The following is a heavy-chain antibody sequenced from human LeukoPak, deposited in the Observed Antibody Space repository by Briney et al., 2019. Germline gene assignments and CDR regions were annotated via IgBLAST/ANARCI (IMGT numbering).Heavy chain of an antibody. D-gene: IGHD6-6*01. CDR2: IYYTGST. CDR1: GFTFGTYT. Sequence: GSLRLSCAASGFTFGTYTMNWVRQAPGKGLEWIGYIYYTGSTNYNPSLKSRVTMFVDMSKNQFSLRLSSVTAADTAVYYCARHRAYSSSSPFDYWGQGTLVTVSS. V-gene: IGHV4-59*08. CDR3: ARHRAYSSSSPFDY. J-gene: IGHJ4*02.